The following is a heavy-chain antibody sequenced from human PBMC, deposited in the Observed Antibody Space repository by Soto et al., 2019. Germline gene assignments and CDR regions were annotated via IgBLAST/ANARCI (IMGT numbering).Heavy chain of an antibody. CDR2: ISGSGGST. Sequence: TGGSLRLSCAASGFTFSSYAMSWVRQAPGKGLEWVSAISGSGGSTYYADSVKGRFTISRDNSKNTLYLQMNSLRAEDTAVYYCAKAGYSSSWYYYYYMDVWGKGTTVTVSS. J-gene: IGHJ6*03. CDR3: AKAGYSSSWYYYYYMDV. D-gene: IGHD6-13*01. V-gene: IGHV3-23*01. CDR1: GFTFSSYA.